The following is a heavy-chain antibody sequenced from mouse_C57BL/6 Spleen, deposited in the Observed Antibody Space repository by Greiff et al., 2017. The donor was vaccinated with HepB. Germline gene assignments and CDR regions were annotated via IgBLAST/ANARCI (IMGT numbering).Heavy chain of an antibody. J-gene: IGHJ2*01. CDR1: GYTFTSYW. Sequence: VQLQQPGAELVKPGASVKLSCKASGYTFTSYWMQWVKQRPGQGLEWIGEIDPSDSYTNYNQKFKGKATLTVDTSSSTAYMQLSSLTSEDSAVYYCARRYGNYLYYFDYWGQGTTLTVSS. CDR3: ARRYGNYLYYFDY. D-gene: IGHD2-10*02. V-gene: IGHV1-50*01. CDR2: IDPSDSYT.